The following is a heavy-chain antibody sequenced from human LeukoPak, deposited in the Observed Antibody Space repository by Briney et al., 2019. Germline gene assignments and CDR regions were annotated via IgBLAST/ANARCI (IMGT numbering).Heavy chain of an antibody. D-gene: IGHD6-19*01. Sequence: ASVKVSCKASGYTFSNYYIHWVRQAPGQGLERMGIINPSGGSTTYAQKFQGRVTMTRDMSTSTVYMELISLRSEDTAVYYCARILDSAWGELGYWGQGTLVTVSS. CDR2: INPSGGST. V-gene: IGHV1-46*01. CDR3: ARILDSAWGELGY. CDR1: GYTFSNYY. J-gene: IGHJ4*02.